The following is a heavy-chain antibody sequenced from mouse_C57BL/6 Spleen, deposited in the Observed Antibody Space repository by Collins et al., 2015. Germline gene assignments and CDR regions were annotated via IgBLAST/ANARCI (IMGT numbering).Heavy chain of an antibody. D-gene: IGHD1-1*01. CDR1: GYTFTSYW. CDR2: IYPGSGST. CDR3: AREDTVVAGAMDY. J-gene: IGHJ4*01. V-gene: IGHV1-55*01. Sequence: QVQLQQPGAELVKPGASVKMSCKASGYTFTSYWITWVKQRPGQGLEWIGDIYPGSGSTNYNEKFKSKATLTVDTSSSTAYMQLSNLTSEDSAVYYCAREDTVVAGAMDYWGQGTSVTVSS.